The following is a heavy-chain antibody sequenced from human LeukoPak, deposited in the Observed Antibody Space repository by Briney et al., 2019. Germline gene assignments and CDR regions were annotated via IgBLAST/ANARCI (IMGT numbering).Heavy chain of an antibody. D-gene: IGHD3-22*01. CDR2: ITSGGDT. CDR1: GFTFSKYD. J-gene: IGHJ2*01. CDR3: ARDGFTMIVVGWYFDL. V-gene: IGHV3-13*04. Sequence: GGSLRLSCAGSGFTFSKYDMHWVRQATGRGLEWVSDITSGGDTHYQGSVKGRFTISRDNAKNSFYLEMNSLRVGDTAVYYCARDGFTMIVVGWYFDLWGRGTLVTVSS.